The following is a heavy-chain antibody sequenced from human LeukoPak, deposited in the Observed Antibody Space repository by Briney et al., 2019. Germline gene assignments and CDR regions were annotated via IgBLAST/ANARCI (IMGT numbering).Heavy chain of an antibody. CDR3: AKLSLGYSSSWYEIDY. D-gene: IGHD6-13*01. CDR1: GGSISSYY. Sequence: PSETLSLTCTVSGGSISSYYWSWIRQPPGKGLEWIGYIYYSGSTNYNPSLKSRVTISVDTSKNQFSLKLSSETAADTAVYYCAKLSLGYSSSWYEIDYWGQGTLVTVSS. V-gene: IGHV4-59*12. CDR2: IYYSGST. J-gene: IGHJ4*02.